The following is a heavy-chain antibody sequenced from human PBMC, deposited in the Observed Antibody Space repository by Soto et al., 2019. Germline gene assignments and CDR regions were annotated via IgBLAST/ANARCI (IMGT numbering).Heavy chain of an antibody. V-gene: IGHV1-69*05. D-gene: IGHD2-15*01. Sequence: QVQLVQSGAEVKKPGSSVKVSCKASGGTFSSYAISWVRQAPGQGLEWMGGIIPIFRTADYAQKFQGRVTITTYEAXSTADMELSSLRSEDTAVYYCASVETQRYYYGMDVWGQGTTVTVSS. CDR1: GGTFSSYA. CDR2: IIPIFRTA. CDR3: ASVETQRYYYGMDV. J-gene: IGHJ6*02.